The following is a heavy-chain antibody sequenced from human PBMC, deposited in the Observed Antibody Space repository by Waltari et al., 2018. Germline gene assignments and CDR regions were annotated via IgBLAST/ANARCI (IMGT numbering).Heavy chain of an antibody. D-gene: IGHD3-3*01. CDR1: GGSFSGYY. CDR2: INHSGST. J-gene: IGHJ6*02. Sequence: QVQLQQWGAGLLKPSETLSLTCAVYGGSFSGYYWSWIRQPPGKGLEWIGEINHSGSTNYTPSLKSRVTISVDTSKNQFSLKLSSVTAADTAVYYCARALYRRFWSGYYYYYGMDVWGQGTTVTVSS. CDR3: ARALYRRFWSGYYYYYGMDV. V-gene: IGHV4-34*01.